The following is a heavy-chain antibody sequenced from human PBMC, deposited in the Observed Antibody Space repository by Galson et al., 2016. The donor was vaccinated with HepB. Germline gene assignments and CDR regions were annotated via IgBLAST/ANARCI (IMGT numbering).Heavy chain of an antibody. CDR3: AGSDYSSSTFDS. J-gene: IGHJ4*02. D-gene: IGHD3-22*01. V-gene: IGHV4-59*13. CDR1: GGSISNYC. CDR2: ICDYGST. Sequence: SETLSLTCTVSGGSISNYCWTWIRQPLGKGLEWIGYICDYGSTNYNPSLMSRVTISLDTSKSRFSLNLSSVTAADTAVYYCAGSDYSSSTFDSWGQGTLVTVSS.